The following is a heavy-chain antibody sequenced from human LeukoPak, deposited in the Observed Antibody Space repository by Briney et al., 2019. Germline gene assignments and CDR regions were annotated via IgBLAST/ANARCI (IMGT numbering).Heavy chain of an antibody. CDR1: GGSISSYY. CDR2: IYYSGST. D-gene: IGHD5-24*01. CDR3: AREGSRDGYNSGDFDY. Sequence: ASETLSLTCTVSGGSISSYYWSWIRQPPGKGLEWIGYIYYSGSTNYNPSLKSRVTISVDTSKNQFSLKLSSVTAADTAVYYCAREGSRDGYNSGDFDYWGQGTLVTVSS. V-gene: IGHV4-59*01. J-gene: IGHJ4*02.